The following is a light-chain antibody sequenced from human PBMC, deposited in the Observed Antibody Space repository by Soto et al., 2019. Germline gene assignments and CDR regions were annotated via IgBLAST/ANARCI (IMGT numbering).Light chain of an antibody. CDR3: QQYGSSST. CDR2: GAS. V-gene: IGKV3-20*01. CDR1: QSVSSSY. J-gene: IGKJ2*01. Sequence: EIVLTQSPGTLSLSPGERATLSCRASQSVSSSYLAWYQQKPGQAPRLLIYGASSRATGIPDRFSGSGSGTDFTLTISRLESEDFAVYYCQQYGSSSTFGQGTKLEIK.